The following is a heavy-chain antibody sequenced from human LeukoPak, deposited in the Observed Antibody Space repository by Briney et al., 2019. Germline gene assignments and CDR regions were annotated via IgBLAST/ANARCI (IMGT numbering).Heavy chain of an antibody. V-gene: IGHV3-64*01. Sequence: GGSLRLSCAASGFTFSSYAMHWVRQAPGKGLEYVSAISSNGGSTYYANSVKGRFTISRENSKNTLYLQMGSLRAEDMAVYYCARGLWFGESTLDYYMDVWGKGTTVTVSS. CDR1: GFTFSSYA. CDR3: ARGLWFGESTLDYYMDV. J-gene: IGHJ6*03. D-gene: IGHD3-10*01. CDR2: ISSNGGST.